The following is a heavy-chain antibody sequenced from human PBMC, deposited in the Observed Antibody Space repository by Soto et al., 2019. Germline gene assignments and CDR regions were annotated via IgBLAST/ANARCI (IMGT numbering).Heavy chain of an antibody. CDR3: ARRPDVSCWRFDF. CDR2: IPPLGRT. CDR1: GASVSSDAYS. D-gene: IGHD2-2*01. J-gene: IGHJ4*02. V-gene: IGHV4-61*08. Sequence: QVQLQESGPGLVKPSETLSLTCIVSGASVSSDAYSWTWIRQSPGKGLEWIGYIPPLGRTDYTPSHRVRVTFSHENSTTPVSLRVASVTSDYSAVFFCARRPDVSCWRFDFGGEGAAVTVSS.